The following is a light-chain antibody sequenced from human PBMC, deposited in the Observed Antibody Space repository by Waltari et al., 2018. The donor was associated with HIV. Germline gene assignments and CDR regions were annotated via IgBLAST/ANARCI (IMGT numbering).Light chain of an antibody. CDR3: SSYTSNITRV. V-gene: IGLV2-14*03. J-gene: IGLJ3*02. Sequence: QSALTQPASVSGSPGQSITISCTGTSSDVGGYNYVSWYQQHPGQAPKLSIYYFSNRPSVVPNRFSASKSGNTASLTISGLQAEDEADYYCSSYTSNITRVFGGGTKLTVL. CDR2: YFS. CDR1: SSDVGGYNY.